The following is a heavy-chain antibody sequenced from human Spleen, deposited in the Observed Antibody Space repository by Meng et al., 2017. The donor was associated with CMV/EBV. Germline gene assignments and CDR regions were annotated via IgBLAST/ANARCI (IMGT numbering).Heavy chain of an antibody. CDR1: GSTFSSYG. J-gene: IGHJ6*02. CDR3: AKTLYYSSSWYGIYYYYGMDV. V-gene: IGHV3-30*02. Sequence: GGSLRLSCAASGSTFSSYGMHWVRQAPGKGLEWVAFIRYDGSNKYYADSVKGRFTISRDNSKNTLYLQMNSLRAEDTAVYYCAKTLYYSSSWYGIYYYYGMDVWGQGTTVTVSS. D-gene: IGHD6-13*01. CDR2: IRYDGSNK.